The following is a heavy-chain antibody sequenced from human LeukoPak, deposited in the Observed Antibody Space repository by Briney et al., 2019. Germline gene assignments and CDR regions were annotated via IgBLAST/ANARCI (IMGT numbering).Heavy chain of an antibody. CDR3: AREELTGFGWFDP. D-gene: IGHD3-16*01. CDR2: IYTSGST. V-gene: IGHV4-61*02. CDR1: GGFISSGSYY. J-gene: IGHJ5*02. Sequence: PSQTLSLTCTVSGGFISSGSYYWSWIRQPAGKGLEWIGRIYTSGSTNYNPSLKSRVTISVDTSKNQFSLKLSSVTAADTAVYYCAREELTGFGWFDPWGQGTLVTVSS.